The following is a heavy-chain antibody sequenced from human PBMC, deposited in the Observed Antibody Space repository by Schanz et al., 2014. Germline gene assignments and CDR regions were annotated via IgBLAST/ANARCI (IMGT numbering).Heavy chain of an antibody. CDR2: ISGSGGDT. Sequence: EVQLLESGGGLVQPGGSLRLSCAASGFTFSSYAMSWVRQAPGKGLEWVSAISGSGGDTYYADSVKGRFTISRDNAKNSLYLEMTSLRGEDTAVYYCARENLNWEAFDIWGQGTTVTVSS. D-gene: IGHD7-27*01. CDR3: ARENLNWEAFDI. V-gene: IGHV3-23*01. J-gene: IGHJ3*02. CDR1: GFTFSSYA.